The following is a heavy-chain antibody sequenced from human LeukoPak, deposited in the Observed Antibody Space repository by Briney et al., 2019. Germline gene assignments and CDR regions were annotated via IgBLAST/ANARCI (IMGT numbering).Heavy chain of an antibody. D-gene: IGHD3-10*01. CDR1: GGSISSYY. CDR3: ARESGSGKTLRYFDY. Sequence: SETLSLTCTVSGGSISSYYWSWIRQPPGKGLEWIGYIYYSGSTNYNPSLKSRVTISVDTSKNQFSLKLSSVTAADTAVYYCARESGSGKTLRYFDYWGQGTLVTVSS. V-gene: IGHV4-59*01. J-gene: IGHJ4*02. CDR2: IYYSGST.